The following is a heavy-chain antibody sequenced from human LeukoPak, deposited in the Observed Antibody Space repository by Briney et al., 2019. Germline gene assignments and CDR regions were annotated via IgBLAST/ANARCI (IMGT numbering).Heavy chain of an antibody. CDR1: GYTFTSYG. CDR2: ISAYNGNT. CDR3: ARVRSYRFDY. D-gene: IGHD1-26*01. Sequence: ASVKVSCKASGYTFTSYGISWVRQSPGQGLEWMGWISAYNGNTNYAQKLQGRVTMTTDTSTSTAYMELRGLRSDDTAVYYCARVRSYRFDYWRQGTLVTVSS. V-gene: IGHV1-18*01. J-gene: IGHJ4*02.